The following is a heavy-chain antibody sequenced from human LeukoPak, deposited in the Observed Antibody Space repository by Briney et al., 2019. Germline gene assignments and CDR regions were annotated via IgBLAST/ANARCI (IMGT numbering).Heavy chain of an antibody. CDR1: GYTFTSYY. Sequence: ASVKVSCKASGYTFTSYYMHWVRQAPGQGLEWMGIINPSGGSTSYAQKFQGRVTMTRDTSTSTVYMELSSLRSEDTAVYYCARDRDSYGYGADWYFDLWGRGTLVTASS. CDR2: INPSGGST. D-gene: IGHD5-18*01. V-gene: IGHV1-46*03. J-gene: IGHJ2*01. CDR3: ARDRDSYGYGADWYFDL.